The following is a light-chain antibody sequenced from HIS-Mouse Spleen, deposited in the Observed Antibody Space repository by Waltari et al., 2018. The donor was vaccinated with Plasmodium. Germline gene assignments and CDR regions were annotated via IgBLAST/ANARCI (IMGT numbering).Light chain of an antibody. CDR3: QQYGSSPYT. J-gene: IGKJ2*01. Sequence: EIVLTQSPGTLSLSPGERATVSCRASQSVSSSYLAWYQQKPGQAPRLLIYGASSRATGIPDRFSGSGSGTDFTLTISRLEPEDFAVYYCQQYGSSPYTFGQGPSWRSN. V-gene: IGKV3-20*01. CDR1: QSVSSSY. CDR2: GAS.